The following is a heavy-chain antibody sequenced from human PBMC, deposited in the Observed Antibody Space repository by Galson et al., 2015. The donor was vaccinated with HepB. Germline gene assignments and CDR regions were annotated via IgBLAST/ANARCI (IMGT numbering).Heavy chain of an antibody. V-gene: IGHV3-7*01. Sequence: SLRLSCAASGFAFSSHWMSWVRQAPGKGLKWVASINQDGSEKYYVDSVKGRFTISRDNTKNSLYLQMNSLRAEDTAVYYSATSPGYCSSSGCSTYYFDTWGQGTLLTVSS. CDR1: GFAFSSHW. CDR2: INQDGSEK. CDR3: ATSPGYCSSSGCSTYYFDT. J-gene: IGHJ4*02. D-gene: IGHD2-2*02.